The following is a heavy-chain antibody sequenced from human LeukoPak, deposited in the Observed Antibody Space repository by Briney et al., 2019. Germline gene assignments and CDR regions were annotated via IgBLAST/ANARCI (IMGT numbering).Heavy chain of an antibody. CDR2: IYYSGST. CDR3: ARLYDSSGYTNWLDP. J-gene: IGHJ5*02. Sequence: PSETLSLTCTVSGGSISGHYWSWIRQPPGKGLEWIGYIYYSGSTKYNPSLKSRVTISADTSESQFSLKLSSVTAADTAVYYRARLYDSSGYTNWLDPWGQGTLVTVSS. D-gene: IGHD3-22*01. V-gene: IGHV4-59*11. CDR1: GGSISGHY.